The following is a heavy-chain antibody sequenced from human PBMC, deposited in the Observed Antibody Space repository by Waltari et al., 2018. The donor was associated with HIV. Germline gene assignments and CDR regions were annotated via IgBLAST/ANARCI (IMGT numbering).Heavy chain of an antibody. J-gene: IGHJ4*02. Sequence: VQLVESGGALVTPGGSLKISCAVSGITFKNAWLSWVRQAPGKGLQWLGHIRSKTDGGATDYAAPLSVRFAISTDDFNNTMFLEMKTLKVDDTAVYYCTTFEMGTTRNFWGQGTLVTVSS. V-gene: IGHV3-15*02. CDR3: TTFEMGTTRNF. D-gene: IGHD1-26*01. CDR1: GITFKNAW. CDR2: IRSKTDGGAT.